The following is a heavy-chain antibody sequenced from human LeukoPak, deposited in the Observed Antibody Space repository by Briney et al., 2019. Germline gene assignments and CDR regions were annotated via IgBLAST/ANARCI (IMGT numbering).Heavy chain of an antibody. Sequence: SETLSLTCTVSGGSISNYFWSWVRQPAGKGLEWIGRIYSTGRSDYNPSLKSRITMSVDTSKNQFSLKLSSVTAADTAVCYCARDGPRSGYDLGHFDNLGQGTLVTASS. D-gene: IGHD5-12*01. V-gene: IGHV4-4*07. CDR2: IYSTGRS. CDR1: GGSISNYF. CDR3: ARDGPRSGYDLGHFDN. J-gene: IGHJ4*02.